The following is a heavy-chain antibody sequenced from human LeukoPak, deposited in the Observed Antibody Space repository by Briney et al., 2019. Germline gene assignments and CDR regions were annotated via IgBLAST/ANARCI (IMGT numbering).Heavy chain of an antibody. CDR1: GFTFSSYW. CDR3: IYTSSGGTFDY. Sequence: PGGSLRLSCAASGFTFSSYWMSWVRQAPGKGLERVANIKQDGSEKYYVDSVKGRFTISRDNAKNSIYLQKNPLRAEETAVYYCIYTSSGGTFDYWGQGTLVTVSS. J-gene: IGHJ4*02. D-gene: IGHD6-6*01. V-gene: IGHV3-7*01. CDR2: IKQDGSEK.